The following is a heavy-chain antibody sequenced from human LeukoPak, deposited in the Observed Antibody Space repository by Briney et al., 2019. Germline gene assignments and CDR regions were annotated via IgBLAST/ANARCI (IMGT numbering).Heavy chain of an antibody. J-gene: IGHJ4*02. V-gene: IGHV3-30*18. Sequence: GGSLRLSCAASGFTFNNYGMHWVRQAPGKGLEWVAVISYDGRNIHYPDSVKGRFTISRDISTDTLWLQMDSLRTEDTAVYYCAKGPLRGTAAAIDCWGQGTLVTVSS. CDR3: AKGPLRGTAAAIDC. CDR2: ISYDGRNI. CDR1: GFTFNNYG. D-gene: IGHD2-2*01.